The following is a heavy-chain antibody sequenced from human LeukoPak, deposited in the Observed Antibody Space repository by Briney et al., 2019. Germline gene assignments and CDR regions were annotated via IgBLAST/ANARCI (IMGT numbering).Heavy chain of an antibody. CDR1: GFTFSRYG. Sequence: GGSLGLSCAASGFTFSRYGMNWVRQAPGKGLEWVSSISSSSTYIFYADSVKGRFTISRDNAKKSLYLQMNSLRAGDTAVYYCARADEGGSDAFDIWGQGTMSASLQ. CDR3: ARADEGGSDAFDI. J-gene: IGHJ3*02. CDR2: ISSSSTYI. V-gene: IGHV3-21*01. D-gene: IGHD3-16*01.